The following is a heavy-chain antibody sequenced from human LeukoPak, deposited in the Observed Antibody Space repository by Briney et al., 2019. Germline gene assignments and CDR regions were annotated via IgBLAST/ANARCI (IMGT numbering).Heavy chain of an antibody. V-gene: IGHV3-48*03. CDR2: ISSSGSTI. J-gene: IGHJ4*02. D-gene: IGHD6-6*01. CDR1: GFTFSSYE. CDR3: ARGEWSSSPFDY. Sequence: PGGSLRLSCAASGFTFSSYEMNWVRQDPGKGLEWVSYISSSGSTIYYADSVKGRFTISRDNAKTSLYLQMNSLRVEDTAVYYCARGEWSSSPFDYWGQGTLVTVSS.